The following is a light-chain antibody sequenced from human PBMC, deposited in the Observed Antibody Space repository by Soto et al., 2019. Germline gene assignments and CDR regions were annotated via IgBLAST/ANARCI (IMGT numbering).Light chain of an antibody. CDR3: SSYAGSNNLV. J-gene: IGLJ2*01. Sequence: QPLLTQPPSASGSPGQSVTISCTGTSSDVGGYNYVSWYQQHPGKAPKLMIYEVNKRPSGVPDRFSGSKSGNTASLTVSGLQAEDEADYYCSSYAGSNNLVFGGGTQLTVL. CDR2: EVN. CDR1: SSDVGGYNY. V-gene: IGLV2-8*01.